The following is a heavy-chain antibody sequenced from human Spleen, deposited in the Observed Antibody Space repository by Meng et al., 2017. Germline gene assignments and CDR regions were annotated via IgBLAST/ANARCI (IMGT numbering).Heavy chain of an antibody. V-gene: IGHV3-7*03. CDR3: ARSPAAVAAAGSFSFDY. Sequence: GGSLRLSCAASGFTFSAYNMNWVRQAPGKGLEWVANIKQDGSEKYYVDSVKGRFTISRDNAKNSLYLQMNSLRAEDTAVYYCARSPAAVAAAGSFSFDYWGQGTLVTVSS. CDR2: IKQDGSEK. J-gene: IGHJ4*02. D-gene: IGHD6-13*01. CDR1: GFTFSAYN.